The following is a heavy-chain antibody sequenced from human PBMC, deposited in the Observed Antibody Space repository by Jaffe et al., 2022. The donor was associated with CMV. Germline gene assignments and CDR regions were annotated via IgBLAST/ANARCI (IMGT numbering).Heavy chain of an antibody. Sequence: QVQLVQSGAEVKKPGASVKVSCKASGYTFTSYDINWVRQATGQGLEWMGWMNPNSGNTGYAQKFQGRVTMTRNTSISTAYMELSSLRSEDTAVYYCARRRKSSGWKYFDYWGQGTLVTVSS. J-gene: IGHJ4*02. CDR3: ARRRKSSGWKYFDY. CDR2: MNPNSGNT. D-gene: IGHD6-19*01. CDR1: GYTFTSYD. V-gene: IGHV1-8*01.